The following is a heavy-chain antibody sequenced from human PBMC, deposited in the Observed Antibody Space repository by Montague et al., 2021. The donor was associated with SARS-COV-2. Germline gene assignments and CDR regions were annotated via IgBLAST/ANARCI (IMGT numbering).Heavy chain of an antibody. D-gene: IGHD2-2*01. CDR3: AKDGNCSGNSCPGYFHH. V-gene: IGHV3-23*01. CDR1: GFTFTSYV. Sequence: SLRLSCAASGFTFTSYVMSWVRQAPGKGLEWVSAVTGSGGSTFYADSVKGRFTISRDNSKNTLHLQMDSLRAGDKAVYYCAKDGNCSGNSCPGYFHHWGQGTLVTVSS. J-gene: IGHJ1*01. CDR2: VTGSGGST.